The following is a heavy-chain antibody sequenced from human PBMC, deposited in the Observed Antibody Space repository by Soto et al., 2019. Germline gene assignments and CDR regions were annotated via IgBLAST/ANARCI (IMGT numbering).Heavy chain of an antibody. CDR2: ISFDGSNK. V-gene: IGHV3-30-3*01. D-gene: IGHD6-13*01. J-gene: IGHJ4*02. CDR3: AREIAAGKDF. Sequence: QEQLVESGGGVVQPGRSLRLSWSVSGFNFRNYPMHWVRQAPGKGLGWVAAISFDGSNKFYGDSVKGRFSISRDDSKNTLSLQMNGLRTEDSATYYCAREIAAGKDFWDQGTLVIVSS. CDR1: GFNFRNYP.